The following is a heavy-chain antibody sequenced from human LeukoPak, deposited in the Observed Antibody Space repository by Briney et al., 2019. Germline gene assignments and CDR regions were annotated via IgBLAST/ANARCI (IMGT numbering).Heavy chain of an antibody. CDR3: ASLLVAGVASVDY. CDR2: IREERGQE. Sequence: PGGSLRLSCVASGLTVSNHWMSWVRQAPGKGLEWVANIREERGQEYYVDSVKGRFTISKNSAKNSLYLQMNSLRAEDTAVYYCASLLVAGVASVDYWGQGTLVTVSS. CDR1: GLTVSNHW. J-gene: IGHJ4*02. D-gene: IGHD6-19*01. V-gene: IGHV3-7*03.